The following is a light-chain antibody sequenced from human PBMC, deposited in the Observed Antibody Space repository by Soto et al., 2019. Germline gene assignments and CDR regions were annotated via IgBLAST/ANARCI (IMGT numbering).Light chain of an antibody. CDR1: QYINTR. V-gene: IGKV3D-11*03. CDR2: QTS. Sequence: GWTNNQDTLSSFPGDRVTLSCRASQYINTRLAWYQHRPGQSPRLLIYQTSLRAAGIPARFSASGSGTDFTLTISDVQPEDFAVYYCQQYASSPWTFAQGTKVAIK. J-gene: IGKJ1*01. CDR3: QQYASSPWT.